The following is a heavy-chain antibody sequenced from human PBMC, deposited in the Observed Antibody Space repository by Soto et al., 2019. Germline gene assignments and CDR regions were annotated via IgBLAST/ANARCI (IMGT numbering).Heavy chain of an antibody. CDR2: IIPLFGTT. V-gene: IGHV1-69*06. Sequence: HVQLVQSGAEVKKPGSSVKVSCRASGGTFTASTISWVRQAPGQGLEWLGGIIPLFGTTSYPQKFQGRVTITADKSTSTAYMAVSSLRFEDTAVYYCAGGILVANIYSCYSVDVWGQGPTVTVSS. CDR1: GGTFTAST. CDR3: AGGILVANIYSCYSVDV. D-gene: IGHD5-12*01. J-gene: IGHJ6*02.